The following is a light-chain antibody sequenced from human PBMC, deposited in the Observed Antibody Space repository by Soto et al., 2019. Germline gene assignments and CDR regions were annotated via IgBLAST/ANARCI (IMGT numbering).Light chain of an antibody. CDR3: QQGDSFPIT. V-gene: IGKV1-12*01. CDR2: AAS. J-gene: IGKJ5*01. Sequence: DLQMTQSPSSVSASVGDRVTITCRASQSISSSLGWYQQKPGTVPKLLIYAASSLQSGVPPRFSGSGAGTEFTLSITSLQPEDFGTYYCQQGDSFPITFGQGTRLDIK. CDR1: QSISSS.